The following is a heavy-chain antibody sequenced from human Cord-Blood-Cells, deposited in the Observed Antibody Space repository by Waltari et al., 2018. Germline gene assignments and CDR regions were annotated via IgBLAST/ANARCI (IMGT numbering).Heavy chain of an antibody. CDR3: ARDPQRDYDFWSGYFDY. CDR1: SYG. CDR2: IWYDGNNK. D-gene: IGHD3-3*01. Sequence: SYGMHWVRQAPGKGLEWVAVIWYDGNNKYYADSVKGRFTISRDNSKNTLYLQMNSLRAEDTAVYYCARDPQRDYDFWSGYFDYWGQGTLVTVSS. J-gene: IGHJ4*02. V-gene: IGHV3-33*01.